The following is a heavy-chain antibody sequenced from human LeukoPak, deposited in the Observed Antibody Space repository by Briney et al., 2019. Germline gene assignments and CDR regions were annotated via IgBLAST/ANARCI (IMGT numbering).Heavy chain of an antibody. CDR1: GFSLSTSGVG. CDR2: IYWNDDK. J-gene: IGHJ4*02. D-gene: IGHD6-13*01. CDR3: AHRRGDSSSWYGDYFDY. Sequence: SGPTLVNPTQTLTLTCTFSGFSLSTSGVGVGWIRQPPGKALEWLALIYWNDDKRYSPSLKSRLTITKDTSKNQVVLTMTNMDPVDTATYYCAHRRGDSSSWYGDYFDYWGQGTLVTVSS. V-gene: IGHV2-5*01.